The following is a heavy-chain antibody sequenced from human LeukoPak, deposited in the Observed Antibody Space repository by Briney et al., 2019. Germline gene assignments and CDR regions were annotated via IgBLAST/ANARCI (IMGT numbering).Heavy chain of an antibody. CDR2: IKQDGSEK. Sequence: PGGSLRLSCAASGFTFSSYWMSWVRQTPGKGLEWVANIKQDGSEKYYVEFAEGRFTISRDNAKNSLYLQMNSLRAEDTAVYYCARDYAGGRHHFDSWGQGALVTVSS. J-gene: IGHJ4*02. CDR3: ARDYAGGRHHFDS. CDR1: GFTFSSYW. D-gene: IGHD2-2*01. V-gene: IGHV3-7*04.